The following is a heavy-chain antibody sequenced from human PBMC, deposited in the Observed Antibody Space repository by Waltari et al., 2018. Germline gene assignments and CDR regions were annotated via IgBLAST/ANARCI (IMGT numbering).Heavy chain of an antibody. CDR3: ASRLLGYCSSTSCYGSLGWFDP. CDR2: INHSGST. J-gene: IGHJ5*02. V-gene: IGHV4-34*01. D-gene: IGHD2-2*01. Sequence: QVQLQPWGAGLLKPSETLSLTCAVYGGSFSGYYWSWIRQPPGKGREWIGEINHSGSTNYNPSLKSRVTISVDTSKNQFSLKLSSVTAADTAVYYCASRLLGYCSSTSCYGSLGWFDPWGQGTLVTVSS. CDR1: GGSFSGYY.